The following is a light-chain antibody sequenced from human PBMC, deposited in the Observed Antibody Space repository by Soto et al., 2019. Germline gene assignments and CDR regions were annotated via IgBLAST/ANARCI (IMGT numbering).Light chain of an antibody. J-gene: IGLJ1*01. CDR3: SSFTSNRIYV. Sequence: SALTQPTSVSGSPGQSITISCTGNHNDIGTYDYVSWYQQHPGRAPRLLIHGVTTRPSGISDRFSASKSGLTASLTISGLQPEDEADYYCSSFTSNRIYVFGPGTRSPS. V-gene: IGLV2-14*03. CDR1: HNDIGTYDY. CDR2: GVT.